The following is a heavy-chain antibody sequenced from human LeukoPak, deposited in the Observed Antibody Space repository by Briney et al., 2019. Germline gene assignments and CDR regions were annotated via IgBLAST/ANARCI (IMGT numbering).Heavy chain of an antibody. D-gene: IGHD2-15*01. CDR2: ISYDGSNK. CDR1: GFTFSSYS. V-gene: IGHV3-30*18. J-gene: IGHJ3*02. Sequence: GGSLRLSCAASGFTFSSYSMNWVRQAPGKGLEWVAVISYDGSNKYYADSVKGRFTISRDNSKNTLYLQMNSLRAEDTAVYYCAKEVVVAAPHDAFDIWGQGTMVTVSS. CDR3: AKEVVVAAPHDAFDI.